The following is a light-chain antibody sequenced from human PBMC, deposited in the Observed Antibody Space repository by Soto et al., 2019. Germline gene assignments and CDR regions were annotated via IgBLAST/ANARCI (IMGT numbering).Light chain of an antibody. CDR3: ASWDYSLSGVL. Sequence: QSVLTQPPSASGTPGQRVTISCSGSSSNIGSNDAFWYQQLPGTAPKLLIYRSNQRPSGVPDRFSGSKSGTSASLAISGLWSEDEADYYCASWDYSLSGVLFGGGTQLTVL. J-gene: IGLJ2*01. CDR2: RSN. CDR1: SSNIGSND. V-gene: IGLV1-47*03.